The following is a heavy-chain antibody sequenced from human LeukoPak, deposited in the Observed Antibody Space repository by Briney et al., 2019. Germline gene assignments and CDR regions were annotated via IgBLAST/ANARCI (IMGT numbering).Heavy chain of an antibody. CDR2: ISGSGGST. CDR3: AKGNTMVRGPKGAFDI. Sequence: GGSLRLSCAASGFTFSSYAMSWFRQAPGKGLDWVSAISGSGGSTYYADSVKGRFTISRDNSKNTLYLQMNSLRAEDTAVYYCAKGNTMVRGPKGAFDIWGQGTMVTVSS. CDR1: GFTFSSYA. V-gene: IGHV3-23*01. J-gene: IGHJ3*02. D-gene: IGHD3-10*01.